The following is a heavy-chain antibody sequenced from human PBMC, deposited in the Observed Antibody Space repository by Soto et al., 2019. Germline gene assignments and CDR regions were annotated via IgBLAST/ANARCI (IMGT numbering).Heavy chain of an antibody. CDR3: ARVYCSGGSCYSIDY. J-gene: IGHJ4*02. Sequence: ASVKVSCKASGYTLSNYSMHWVRQAPGQKLEWMGWINAGNGDIKYSQKFQGRVSITRDTSANTAYMELSSLRSGDTSVYYCARVYCSGGSCYSIDYWGQGTLVTVSS. CDR1: GYTLSNYS. D-gene: IGHD2-15*01. V-gene: IGHV1-3*01. CDR2: INAGNGDI.